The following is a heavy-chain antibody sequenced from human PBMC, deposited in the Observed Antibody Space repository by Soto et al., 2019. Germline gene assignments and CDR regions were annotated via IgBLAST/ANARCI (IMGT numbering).Heavy chain of an antibody. D-gene: IGHD1-1*01. CDR3: ARGTTGTDVYYYYYYMDV. J-gene: IGHJ6*03. V-gene: IGHV4-30-4*01. CDR1: GGSISSGDYY. CDR2: IYYSGST. Sequence: TSETLSLTCTVSGGSISSGDYYWGWIRQPPGEGLEWIGYIYYSGSTNYNPSLKSRVTISVDTSKNQFSLKLSSVTAADTAVYYCARGTTGTDVYYYYYYMDVWGKGTTVTVSS.